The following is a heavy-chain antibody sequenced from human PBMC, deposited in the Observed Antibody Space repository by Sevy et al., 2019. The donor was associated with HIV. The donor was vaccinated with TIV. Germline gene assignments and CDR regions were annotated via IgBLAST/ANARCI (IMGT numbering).Heavy chain of an antibody. CDR1: GFTFNKYS. CDR2: LSFGCGEI. J-gene: IGHJ4*02. V-gene: IGHV3-23*01. CDR3: AREGCTKPHDY. Sequence: GGSLRLSCAASGFTFNKYSMSWVRQPLGKGLEWVSTLSFGCGEINYADSVKGRFTISRDNSKSSVNLQMNNLRPEDTAVYYCAREGCTKPHDYWGQGTLVTVSS. D-gene: IGHD2-8*01.